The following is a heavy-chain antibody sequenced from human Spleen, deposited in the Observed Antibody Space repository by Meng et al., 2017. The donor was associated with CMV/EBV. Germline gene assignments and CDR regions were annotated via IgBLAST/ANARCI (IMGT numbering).Heavy chain of an antibody. CDR1: SLW. Sequence: SLWVHWVRQVPGKGLVWVSYVNYDGISTTHADSVKGRFTISRDNAKNTLYLQMNSLRAEDTAVYYCASLGEVTPFDYWGQGTLVTVSS. CDR3: ASLGEVTPFDY. J-gene: IGHJ4*02. D-gene: IGHD4-23*01. V-gene: IGHV3-74*01. CDR2: VNYDGIST.